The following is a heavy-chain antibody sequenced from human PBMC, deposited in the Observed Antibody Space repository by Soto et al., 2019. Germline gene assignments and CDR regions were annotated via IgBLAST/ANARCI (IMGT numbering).Heavy chain of an antibody. Sequence: SETLSLTCAVYGGSFSNYYWSWIRQPPGKGLEWIGEINHSGSTNYNPSLKSRVTISVDTSENQFSLKLTSVTAADTAVYYCARRGPGYCSSTSCHYSYYGTDVWGQGTTVTVSS. V-gene: IGHV4-34*01. CDR3: ARRGPGYCSSTSCHYSYYGTDV. J-gene: IGHJ6*02. CDR2: INHSGST. D-gene: IGHD2-2*03. CDR1: GGSFSNYY.